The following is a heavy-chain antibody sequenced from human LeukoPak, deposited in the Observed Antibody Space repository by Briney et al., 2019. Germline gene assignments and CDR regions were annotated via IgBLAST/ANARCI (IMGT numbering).Heavy chain of an antibody. V-gene: IGHV4-59*12. D-gene: IGHD2-2*01. CDR3: ARLFCYSTACYVDS. Sequence: SETLSLTCTVSGGSISSYYWSWIRQPPGKGLEWIGYIYYSGSTNYNPSLKSRVTISVDTSKNQFSLNLSSVTAADTAVYYCARLFCYSTACYVDSWGQGTLVTVSS. CDR2: IYYSGST. J-gene: IGHJ4*02. CDR1: GGSISSYY.